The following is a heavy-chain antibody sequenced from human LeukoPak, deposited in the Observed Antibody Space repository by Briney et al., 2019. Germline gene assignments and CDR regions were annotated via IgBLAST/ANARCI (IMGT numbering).Heavy chain of an antibody. Sequence: GGSLRLSCAASGFTFSSYSMSWVRQAPGKGLEWVSAISGSGGSTYYADSVKGRFTISRDNSKNTLYLQMNSLRAEDTAVYYCAKDPRVRLRYFDWLLQHFDYWGQGTLVTVSS. CDR3: AKDPRVRLRYFDWLLQHFDY. CDR2: ISGSGGST. D-gene: IGHD3-9*01. J-gene: IGHJ4*02. CDR1: GFTFSSYS. V-gene: IGHV3-23*01.